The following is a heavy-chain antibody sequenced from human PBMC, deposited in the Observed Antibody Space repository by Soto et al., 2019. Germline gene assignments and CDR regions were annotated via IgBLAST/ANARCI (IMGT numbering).Heavy chain of an antibody. CDR3: AKDRGWYVDY. D-gene: IGHD6-19*01. CDR2: ISYDGSNK. V-gene: IGHV3-30*18. Sequence: TGWSLRLSCASSVFTFISYGMHWVRQAPGKGLEWVAVISYDGSNKYYADSVKGRFTISRDNSKNTLYLQMNSLRAEDTAVYYCAKDRGWYVDYWGQGTLVTVSS. J-gene: IGHJ4*02. CDR1: VFTFISYG.